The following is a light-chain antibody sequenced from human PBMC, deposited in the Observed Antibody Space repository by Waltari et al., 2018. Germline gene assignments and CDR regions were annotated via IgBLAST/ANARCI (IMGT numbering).Light chain of an antibody. CDR2: KAS. CDR1: QSINKW. CDR3: QQYNSYPYT. V-gene: IGKV1-5*03. J-gene: IGKJ2*01. Sequence: DIQMTQSPSTLSASVRDRVTITCRASQSINKWLAWYQQKPGKAPNLLIYKASTLESGVPSRFSGSGSGTDFTLTISSLQPADSATYYCQQYNSYPYTFGQGTKLEIK.